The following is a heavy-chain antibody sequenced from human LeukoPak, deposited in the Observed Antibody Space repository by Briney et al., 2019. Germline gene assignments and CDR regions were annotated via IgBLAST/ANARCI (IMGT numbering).Heavy chain of an antibody. CDR2: IWYDGTNK. CDR3: ARNRIGYDVFDI. V-gene: IGHV3-33*01. CDR1: GFNSNRYG. Sequence: GRSMRLSYAASGFNSNRYGMHWVSQAPGKWLEWGAVIWYDGTNKDYVDSVKGRFTVARDKAKNTLYLQMNSLRAEDTAVYYCARNRIGYDVFDIWGQGTMVTISS. J-gene: IGHJ3*02. D-gene: IGHD3-16*01.